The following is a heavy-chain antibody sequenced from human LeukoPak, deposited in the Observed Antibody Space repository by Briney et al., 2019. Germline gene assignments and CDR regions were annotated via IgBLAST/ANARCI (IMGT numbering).Heavy chain of an antibody. Sequence: GGSLRLSCAASGFTFSSYAMSWVRQAPGKGLEWVSDISGSGGSTDYADSVKGRFTISRDNSKNTLYLQMNSLRAEDTAVYYCAKDRIAVAGTAYYYGMDVWGQGTTVTVSS. V-gene: IGHV3-23*01. J-gene: IGHJ6*02. CDR2: ISGSGGST. D-gene: IGHD6-19*01. CDR1: GFTFSSYA. CDR3: AKDRIAVAGTAYYYGMDV.